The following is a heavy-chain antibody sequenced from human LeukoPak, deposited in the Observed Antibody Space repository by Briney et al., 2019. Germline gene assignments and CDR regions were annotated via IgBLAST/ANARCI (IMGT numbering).Heavy chain of an antibody. J-gene: IGHJ4*02. D-gene: IGHD6-13*01. V-gene: IGHV3-30*03. CDR3: PRGLYSSSWSPFDY. CDR1: GFIFSTYA. Sequence: GGSLRLSCAASGFIFSTYAMHWVRQAPGKGLEWVAVISNDGDHKYYVDSVKGRFTISRDNAKNSLYLQMNSLRAEDTAVYYCPRGLYSSSWSPFDYWGQGTLVTVSS. CDR2: ISNDGDHK.